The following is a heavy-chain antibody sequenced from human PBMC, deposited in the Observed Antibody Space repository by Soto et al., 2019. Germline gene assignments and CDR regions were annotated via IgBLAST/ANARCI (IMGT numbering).Heavy chain of an antibody. D-gene: IGHD3-10*01. CDR1: GFTFSSYS. CDR2: ISSSSSYI. V-gene: IGHV3-21*01. CDR3: ARATGYYYYGMDV. Sequence: GGSLRLSCAASGFTFSSYSMNWFRQAPGKGLEWVSSISSSSSYIYYADSVKGRFTISRDNAKNSLYLQMNSLRAEDTAVYYCARATGYYYYGMDVWGQGTTVTVSS. J-gene: IGHJ6*02.